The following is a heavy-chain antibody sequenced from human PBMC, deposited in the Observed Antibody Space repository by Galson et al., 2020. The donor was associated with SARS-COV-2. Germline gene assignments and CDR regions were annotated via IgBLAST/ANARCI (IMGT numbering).Heavy chain of an antibody. Sequence: ETSETLSLTCTVSGGSVNSGGNYWTWIRQRPGKGLEWIGYIYYSGTTYYNPSLRSRITISLDTSKNQFSLKLSSVTVADTAVYYCAREAVATSQDLYGMDVWGQGTTVTVSS. D-gene: IGHD5-12*01. CDR2: IYYSGTT. CDR3: AREAVATSQDLYGMDV. CDR1: GGSVNSGGNY. J-gene: IGHJ6*02. V-gene: IGHV4-31*03.